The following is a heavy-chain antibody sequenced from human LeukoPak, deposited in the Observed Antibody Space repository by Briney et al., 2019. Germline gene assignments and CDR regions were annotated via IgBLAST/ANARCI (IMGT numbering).Heavy chain of an antibody. CDR2: IYYSGST. CDR3: ARHLLRHNIAVAANWFDP. CDR1: VGSISSSSYY. J-gene: IGHJ5*02. Sequence: SETLSLTCAVSVGSISSSSYYWGWIRQPPGKGLEWIGSIYYSGSTYYNPSLKSRVTISVDTSKNQFSLKLSSVTAADTAVYYCARHLLRHNIAVAANWFDPWGQGTLVTVSS. V-gene: IGHV4-39*01. D-gene: IGHD6-19*01.